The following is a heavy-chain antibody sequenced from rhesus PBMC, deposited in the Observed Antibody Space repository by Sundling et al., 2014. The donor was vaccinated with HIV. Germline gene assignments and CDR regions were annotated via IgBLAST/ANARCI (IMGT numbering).Heavy chain of an antibody. Sequence: QVQLQGSGPGLVKSSETLSLICAVSGGSISSGYYYWNWIRQPPGKGLEWIGYITYSGSTTYNPSLKSRVTISRDTSKNQFSLKLTSVTVADTAIYYCAREDCNWGSHYGLDSWGQGVVVTVSS. D-gene: IGHD7-45*01. CDR1: GGSISSGYYY. J-gene: IGHJ6*01. CDR3: AREDCNWGSHYGLDS. V-gene: IGHV4-122*02. CDR2: ITYSGST.